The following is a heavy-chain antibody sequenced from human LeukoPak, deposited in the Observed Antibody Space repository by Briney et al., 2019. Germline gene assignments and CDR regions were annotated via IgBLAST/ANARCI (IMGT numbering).Heavy chain of an antibody. CDR2: IYYSGST. CDR3: ARVKGVVTAILDY. Sequence: PSETLSLTCTVSGASISSYYWSWIRQPPGKGLEWIGYIYYSGSTNYNPSLKSRVTFSVDTSKNQFSLKLTSVTAADTAVYYCARVKGVVTAILDYWGQGTLVTVSS. D-gene: IGHD2-21*02. J-gene: IGHJ4*02. V-gene: IGHV4-59*01. CDR1: GASISSYY.